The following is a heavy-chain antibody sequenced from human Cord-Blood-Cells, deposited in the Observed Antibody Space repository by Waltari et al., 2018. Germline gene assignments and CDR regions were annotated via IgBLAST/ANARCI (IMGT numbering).Heavy chain of an antibody. CDR3: AKIKPPIIAVAGTYYFDY. D-gene: IGHD6-19*01. Sequence: EVQLVESGGGLVQPGRSLRHSCAASGFTFDDYAMHCVRQAPGAGLEWVSGISWNSGSIGYADSVKGRFTISRDNAKNSLYLQMNSLRAEDTALYYCAKIKPPIIAVAGTYYFDYWGQGTLVTVSS. CDR2: ISWNSGSI. CDR1: GFTFDDYA. J-gene: IGHJ4*02. V-gene: IGHV3-9*01.